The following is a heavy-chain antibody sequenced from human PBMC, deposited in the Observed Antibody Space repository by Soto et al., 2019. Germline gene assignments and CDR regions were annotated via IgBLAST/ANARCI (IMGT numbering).Heavy chain of an antibody. CDR3: ARGQTGGGWGYYFDY. J-gene: IGHJ4*02. D-gene: IGHD3-16*01. CDR2: IIPIFGTA. Sequence: QVQLVQSGAEVKKPGSSVKVSCKASGGTFSSYAIDWVQQAPGQGLEWMGGIIPIFGTADYAQKFQGRGTITADESTSTAYMELSSLRSEDTAVYYCARGQTGGGWGYYFDYWGQGTLVTVSS. CDR1: GGTFSSYA. V-gene: IGHV1-69*12.